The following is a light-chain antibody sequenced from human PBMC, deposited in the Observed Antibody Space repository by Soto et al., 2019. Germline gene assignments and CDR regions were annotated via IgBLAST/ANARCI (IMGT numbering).Light chain of an antibody. CDR1: QSVSSSH. V-gene: IGKV3-20*01. CDR3: QQYGSSPTWT. Sequence: EIVLTQSPGTLSLSPGERATLSCRASQSVSSSHLAWYQQKPGQAPRLLIYGASSRATGIPDRFSGSGSGTDFTLTISRLEPEDFAVYYCQQYGSSPTWTFGQGTKME. CDR2: GAS. J-gene: IGKJ1*01.